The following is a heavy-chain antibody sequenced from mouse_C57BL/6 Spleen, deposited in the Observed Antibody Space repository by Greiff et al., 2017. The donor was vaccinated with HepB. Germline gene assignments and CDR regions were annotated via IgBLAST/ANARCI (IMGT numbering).Heavy chain of an antibody. J-gene: IGHJ3*01. D-gene: IGHD1-1*01. CDR2: INPSTGGT. CDR3: ASVITTVVATPSWFAY. V-gene: IGHV1-42*01. Sequence: VQLQQSGPELVKPGASVKISCKASGYSFTGYYMNWVKQSPEKSLEWIGEINPSTGGTTYNQKFKAKATLTVDKSSSTAYMQLKSLTSEDSAVYYCASVITTVVATPSWFAYWGQGTLVTVSA. CDR1: GYSFTGYY.